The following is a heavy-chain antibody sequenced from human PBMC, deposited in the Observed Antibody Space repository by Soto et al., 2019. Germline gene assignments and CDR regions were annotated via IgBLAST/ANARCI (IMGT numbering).Heavy chain of an antibody. V-gene: IGHV4-38-2*01. CDR3: ARGRSFRLVGVPLDS. D-gene: IGHD3-16*02. Sequence: PSETLSLTFGVSGFSIQTSDLCGWIRQPPGKGLEWIGLISHSGRAISHPSFASRATISLDTTNNAFSLTLKSVTAADTAVYYCARGRSFRLVGVPLDSWGQGTLVTFPS. CDR1: GFSIQTSDL. J-gene: IGHJ4*02. CDR2: ISHSGRA.